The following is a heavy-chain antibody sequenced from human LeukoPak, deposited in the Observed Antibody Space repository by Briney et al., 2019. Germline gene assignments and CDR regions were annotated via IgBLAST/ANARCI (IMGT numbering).Heavy chain of an antibody. CDR3: ARAYYGSGSYYPFDY. CDR1: GFTFSSYS. Sequence: GGSLRLSCAASGFTFSSYSMNWVRQAPGKGLEWVSYISSSSSTIYYADSVKGRFTISRDNAKNSLYPQMNSLRDEDTAVYYCARAYYGSGSYYPFDYWGQGTLVTVSS. V-gene: IGHV3-48*02. J-gene: IGHJ4*02. CDR2: ISSSSSTI. D-gene: IGHD3-10*01.